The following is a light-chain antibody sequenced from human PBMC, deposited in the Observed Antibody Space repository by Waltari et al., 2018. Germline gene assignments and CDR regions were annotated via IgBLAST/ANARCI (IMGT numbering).Light chain of an antibody. CDR1: QTMSSN. Sequence: ETVMTQSPVTLSVSPGERATLSCRASQTMSSNLAWYQQKPGQAPRLLIYGASTRATGIPARFSGSGSGTEFTLTISSLQSEDFAVYYCQQYKNWPPGTFGPGTKVEIK. J-gene: IGKJ1*01. CDR2: GAS. CDR3: QQYKNWPPGT. V-gene: IGKV3-15*01.